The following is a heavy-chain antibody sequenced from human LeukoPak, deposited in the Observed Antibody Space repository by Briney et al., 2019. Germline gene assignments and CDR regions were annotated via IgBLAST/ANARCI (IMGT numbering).Heavy chain of an antibody. CDR2: INHSGST. V-gene: IGHV4-34*01. Sequence: PSETLSLTCAVYGGSFSGYYWSWIRQPPGKGLEWIGEINHSGSTNYNPSLKSRVTISVDTSKNQFSLKLSSVTAADTAVYYCARGGTGGSGSYYTKYYYYYYGMDVWGKGTTVTVSS. D-gene: IGHD3-10*01. J-gene: IGHJ6*04. CDR1: GGSFSGYY. CDR3: ARGGTGGSGSYYTKYYYYYYGMDV.